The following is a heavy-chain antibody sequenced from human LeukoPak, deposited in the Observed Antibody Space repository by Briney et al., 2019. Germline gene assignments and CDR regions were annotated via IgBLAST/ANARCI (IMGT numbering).Heavy chain of an antibody. CDR2: VWYDDAVK. D-gene: IGHD3-10*01. V-gene: IGHV3-33*01. J-gene: IGHJ6*02. Sequence: PGGSLRLSCAASGFTFSNYGMHWVRQAPGKGLEWLAVVWYDDAVKNYADSVKGRFTISRDNSKNTLFLQMNNLSAEDTAVYYCARAQLLWFGEFHDGMDVWGQGTTVTVSS. CDR1: GFTFSNYG. CDR3: ARAQLLWFGEFHDGMDV.